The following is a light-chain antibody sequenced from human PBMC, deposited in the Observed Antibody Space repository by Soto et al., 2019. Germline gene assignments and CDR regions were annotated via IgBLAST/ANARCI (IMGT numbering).Light chain of an antibody. CDR2: DVS. J-gene: IGLJ2*01. Sequence: QSALTQPASVSGSPGQSITISCTGTSGDVGGYNYVSWYQQHPGKAPKLMIYDVSNRPSGVSTRFSGSKSGNTASLTISGLQAEDEADYYCSSYTNSRPLAAFGGGTKLTVL. CDR1: SGDVGGYNY. CDR3: SSYTNSRPLAA. V-gene: IGLV2-14*01.